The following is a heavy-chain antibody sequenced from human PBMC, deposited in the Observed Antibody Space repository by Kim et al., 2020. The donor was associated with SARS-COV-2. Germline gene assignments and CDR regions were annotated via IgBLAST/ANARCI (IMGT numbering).Heavy chain of an antibody. D-gene: IGHD1-26*01. CDR2: MYYNGRI. V-gene: IGHV4-59*08. CDR3: ARQGDGGRVFDV. Sequence: SETLSLTCALSGGSLSPYSWTWLRQRPGKALEWIGYMYYNGRINYNSSLKRRLTISLDTSKNQFSLKLSSVTAEDTAVYFCARQGDGGRVFDVWGQGAMATV. J-gene: IGHJ3*01. CDR1: GGSLSPYS.